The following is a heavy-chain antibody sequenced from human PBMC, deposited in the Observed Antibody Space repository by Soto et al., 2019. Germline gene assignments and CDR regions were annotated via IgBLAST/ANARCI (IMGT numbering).Heavy chain of an antibody. CDR1: GGSFSGYC. CDR2: INHSGST. CDR3: ARGRRIVRVSRWACMDV. Sequence: XETLTLTCAVYGGSFSGYCWSWIRQPPGKGLEWIGEINHSGSTNYNPSLKSRVTISVDTSKNQFSLKLSSVTAADTAVYYCARGRRIVRVSRWACMDVWGQGTTGTVSS. J-gene: IGHJ6*02. D-gene: IGHD1-26*01. V-gene: IGHV4-34*01.